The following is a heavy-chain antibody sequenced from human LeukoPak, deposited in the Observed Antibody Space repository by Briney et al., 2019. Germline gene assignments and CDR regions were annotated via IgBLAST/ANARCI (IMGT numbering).Heavy chain of an antibody. V-gene: IGHV1-69*04. Sequence: ASVTVSCKASGGTFSSYAISWVRQAPGQGLEWMGRIIPILGIANYAQKFQGRVTITADKSTSTAYMELSSLRSEDTAVYYCARTYSSGWYGWGQGTLVTVSS. CDR3: ARTYSSGWYG. D-gene: IGHD6-19*01. CDR2: IIPILGIA. CDR1: GGTFSSYA. J-gene: IGHJ4*02.